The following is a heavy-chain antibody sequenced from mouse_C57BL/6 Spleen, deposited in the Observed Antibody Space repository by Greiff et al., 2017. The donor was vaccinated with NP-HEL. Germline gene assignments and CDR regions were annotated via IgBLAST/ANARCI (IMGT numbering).Heavy chain of an antibody. CDR3: ARSEGRPGYYYAMDY. J-gene: IGHJ4*01. CDR2: INPYNGGT. D-gene: IGHD3-3*01. Sequence: EVQLQQSGPVLVKPGASVKMSCKASGYTFTDYYMNWVKQSHGKSLEWIGVINPYNGGTSYNQKFKGKATLTVDKSSSTAYMELNSLTSEDSAVYYCARSEGRPGYYYAMDYWGQGTSVTVSS. V-gene: IGHV1-19*01. CDR1: GYTFTDYY.